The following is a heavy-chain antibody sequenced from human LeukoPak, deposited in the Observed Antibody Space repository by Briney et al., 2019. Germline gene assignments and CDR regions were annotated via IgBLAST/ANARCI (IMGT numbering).Heavy chain of an antibody. CDR1: GYTFTGYY. Sequence: ASVKVSCKASGYTFTGYYMHWVRQAPGQGLEWMGWINPNSGGTNYAQKFQGRVTMTRDTSISTAYMELSRLRSDDTAVYYCARDSKLQYFDWSDAFDIWGQGTMVTVSS. V-gene: IGHV1-2*02. D-gene: IGHD3-9*01. J-gene: IGHJ3*02. CDR2: INPNSGGT. CDR3: ARDSKLQYFDWSDAFDI.